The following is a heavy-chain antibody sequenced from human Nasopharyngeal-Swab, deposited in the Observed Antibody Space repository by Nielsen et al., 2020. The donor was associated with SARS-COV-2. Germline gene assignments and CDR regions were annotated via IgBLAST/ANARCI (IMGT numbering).Heavy chain of an antibody. CDR1: GYTFTSYG. CDR2: ISAYNGNT. V-gene: IGHV1-18*01. D-gene: IGHD3-9*01. CDR3: AGYDILTGSMDV. Sequence: ASVKVSCKASGYTFTSYGISWVRQAPGQGLEWMGWISAYNGNTNYAQKLQGRVTMTTDTSTSTAYMELRSLRSDDTAVYYCAGYDILTGSMDVWGQGTMVTVSS. J-gene: IGHJ6*02.